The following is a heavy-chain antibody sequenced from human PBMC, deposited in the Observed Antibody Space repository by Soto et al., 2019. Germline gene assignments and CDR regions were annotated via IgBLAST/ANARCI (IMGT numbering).Heavy chain of an antibody. CDR3: ARVGSIADDY. CDR1: GFTFSSYS. V-gene: IGHV3-21*01. J-gene: IGHJ4*02. Sequence: EVQLVESGGGLVKPGGSLRLSCAASGFTFSSYSMNWVRQAPGKGLEWVSSISSSSSYIYYADSVKGRFTISRDNAKNSLYLQMNSLRAADTAVYYCARVGSIADDYWGQGTLVTVSS. CDR2: ISSSSSYI. D-gene: IGHD6-6*01.